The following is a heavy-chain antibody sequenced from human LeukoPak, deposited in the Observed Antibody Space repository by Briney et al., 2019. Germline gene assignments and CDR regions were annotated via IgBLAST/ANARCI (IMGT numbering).Heavy chain of an antibody. V-gene: IGHV4-31*03. CDR3: ARGERVTTIFDY. D-gene: IGHD5-12*01. Sequence: SQTLSLTCTVSGGSISSGGYYWSWIRQHPGKGLEWIGYIYYSGSTYCNPSLKSRVTISVDTSKNQFSLKLSSVTAADTAVYYCARGERVTTIFDYWGQGTLVTVSS. CDR1: GGSISSGGYY. J-gene: IGHJ4*02. CDR2: IYYSGST.